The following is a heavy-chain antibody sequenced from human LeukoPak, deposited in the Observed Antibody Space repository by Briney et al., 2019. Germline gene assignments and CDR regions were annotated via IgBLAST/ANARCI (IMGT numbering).Heavy chain of an antibody. Sequence: PGGSLTLSCAASGFTVSSDYMSWVRQAPGKGLDWVSVIYSGGSTYYADSVKGRFTISRDNSKNTLYLQMNSLRAEDTAVYYCARLYGCNSFDFWGQGTLVTVSS. J-gene: IGHJ4*02. CDR2: IYSGGST. CDR3: ARLYGCNSFDF. D-gene: IGHD4-23*01. V-gene: IGHV3-53*01. CDR1: GFTVSSDY.